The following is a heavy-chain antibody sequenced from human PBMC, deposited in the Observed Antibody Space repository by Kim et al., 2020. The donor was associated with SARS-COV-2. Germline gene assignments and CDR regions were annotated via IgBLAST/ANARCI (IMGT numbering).Heavy chain of an antibody. D-gene: IGHD6-19*01. V-gene: IGHV3-9*01. CDR2: ICWNSGSI. CDR1: GFTFDDYA. J-gene: IGHJ3*02. Sequence: GGSLRLSCAASGFTFDDYAMHWVRQAPGKGLEWVSGICWNSGSIAYADSVKGRFTISRDNAKNSLYLQMNSLRAEDTALYYCAKDVGYSSGMVGAFDIWGQGTMVTVSS. CDR3: AKDVGYSSGMVGAFDI.